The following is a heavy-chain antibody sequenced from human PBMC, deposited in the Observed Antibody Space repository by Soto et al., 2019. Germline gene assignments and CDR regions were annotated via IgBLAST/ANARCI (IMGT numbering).Heavy chain of an antibody. J-gene: IGHJ4*02. CDR1: GGSISSGGYY. Sequence: QVQLQESGPGLVKPSQTLSLTCTVSGGSISSGGYYWSWIRQHPGKGLGWIGYIYYSGSTYYNPSLKSRGTISVDTSKNQFALKLSSVTAADTAVYYCARNGIRGDYGSVGGYWGQGTLVTVSS. V-gene: IGHV4-31*03. CDR3: ARNGIRGDYGSVGGY. D-gene: IGHD4-17*01. CDR2: IYYSGST.